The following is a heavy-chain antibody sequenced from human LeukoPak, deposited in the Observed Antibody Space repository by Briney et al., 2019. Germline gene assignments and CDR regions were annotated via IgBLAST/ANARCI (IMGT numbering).Heavy chain of an antibody. D-gene: IGHD6-13*01. CDR3: ASRTQYSSSWNDAFDI. J-gene: IGHJ3*02. CDR1: GYTFTSYY. Sequence: VASVKVSCKASGYTFTSYYMHWVRQAPGQGLEWMGIINPSGGSTSYAQKFQGRVTMTRDMSTSTVYMELSSLRSEDTAVYYCASRTQYSSSWNDAFDIWGQGTMVTVSS. V-gene: IGHV1-46*01. CDR2: INPSGGST.